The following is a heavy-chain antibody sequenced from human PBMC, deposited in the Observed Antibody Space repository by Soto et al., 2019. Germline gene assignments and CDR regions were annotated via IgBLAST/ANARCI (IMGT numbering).Heavy chain of an antibody. CDR2: IIPIFGTA. Sequence: GASVKVSCKASGGTFSSYAISWVRQAPGQGLEWMGGIIPIFGTANYAQKFQGRVTITADESTSTAYMELSSLRSEDTAVYYCARDRYCGGDCYSVDYWGQGTLVTVSS. D-gene: IGHD2-21*02. CDR1: GGTFSSYA. V-gene: IGHV1-69*13. J-gene: IGHJ4*02. CDR3: ARDRYCGGDCYSVDY.